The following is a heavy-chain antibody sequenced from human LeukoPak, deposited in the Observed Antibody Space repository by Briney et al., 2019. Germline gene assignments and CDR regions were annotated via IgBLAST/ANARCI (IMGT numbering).Heavy chain of an antibody. CDR3: ARNGYYGSGSYYAGQVWFDP. CDR1: GYTFTSYD. V-gene: IGHV1-8*01. J-gene: IGHJ5*02. CDR2: MNPNSGNT. D-gene: IGHD3-10*01. Sequence: ASVKVSCKASGYTFTSYDINWVRQATGQGLEWMGWMNPNSGNTGYAQKFQGRVTMTRNTSISTAYMELSSLRSEDTAVYYCARNGYYGSGSYYAGQVWFDPWGQGTLVTVSS.